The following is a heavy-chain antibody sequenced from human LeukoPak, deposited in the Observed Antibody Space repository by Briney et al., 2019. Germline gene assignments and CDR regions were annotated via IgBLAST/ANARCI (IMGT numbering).Heavy chain of an antibody. Sequence: GASVKVSCKASGGTFSSYAISWVRQAPGQGLEWMGWINPNSGGTNYAQKFQGRVTMTRDTSISTAYMELSRLTSDDTAVYYCARDGGYCSSTSCQRGWFDPWGQGTLVTVSS. CDR2: INPNSGGT. CDR3: ARDGGYCSSTSCQRGWFDP. CDR1: GGTFSSYA. D-gene: IGHD2-2*01. J-gene: IGHJ5*02. V-gene: IGHV1-2*02.